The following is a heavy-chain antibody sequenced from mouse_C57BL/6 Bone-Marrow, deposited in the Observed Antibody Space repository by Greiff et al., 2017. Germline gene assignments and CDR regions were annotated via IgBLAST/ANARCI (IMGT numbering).Heavy chain of an antibody. CDR1: GYAFSSSW. Sequence: QVQLQQSGPELVKPGASVKISCKASGYAFSSSWMNWVKQRPGKGLEWIGRIYPGDGDTNYNGKFKGKATLTADKSSSTAYMQLSSLTSEDSAVYCGARSGAQATGDSFDYWGQGTTLTVSS. J-gene: IGHJ2*01. CDR2: IYPGDGDT. CDR3: ARSGAQATGDSFDY. D-gene: IGHD3-2*02. V-gene: IGHV1-82*01.